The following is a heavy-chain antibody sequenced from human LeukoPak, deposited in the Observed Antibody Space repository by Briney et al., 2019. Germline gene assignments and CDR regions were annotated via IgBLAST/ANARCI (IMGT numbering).Heavy chain of an antibody. D-gene: IGHD1-26*01. CDR3: ATQGSYDAFDI. Sequence: GGSLRLSCAASGFTVSSNYMSWVRQAPGKGLEWVSVIYSGGSTYCADSVKGRFTISRDNSKNTLYLQMNSLRAEDTAVYYCATQGSYDAFDIWGQGTMVTVSS. J-gene: IGHJ3*02. V-gene: IGHV3-53*01. CDR2: IYSGGST. CDR1: GFTVSSNY.